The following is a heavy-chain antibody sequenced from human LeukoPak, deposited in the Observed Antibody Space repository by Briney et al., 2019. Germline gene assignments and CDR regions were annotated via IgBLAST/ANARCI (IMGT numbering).Heavy chain of an antibody. J-gene: IGHJ4*02. Sequence: GASVKVSCKASGYTFTGYCMHWVRQAPGQGLEWMGWINPNSGGTNYAQKFQGRVTMTRDTSISTAYMELSSLRSEDTAVYYCARGGEYSGSYFDYWGQGTLVTVSP. D-gene: IGHD1-26*01. CDR2: INPNSGGT. CDR3: ARGGEYSGSYFDY. CDR1: GYTFTGYC. V-gene: IGHV1-2*02.